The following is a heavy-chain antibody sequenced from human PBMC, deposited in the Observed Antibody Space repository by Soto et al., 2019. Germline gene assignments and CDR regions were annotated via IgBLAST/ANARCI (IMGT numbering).Heavy chain of an antibody. CDR2: INAGNGNT. CDR3: ASVSSSWYVNYYYYMDV. J-gene: IGHJ6*03. V-gene: IGHV1-3*01. CDR1: GYTFTSYA. Sequence: ASVKVSCKASGYTFTSYAMHWVRQAPGQRLEWMGWINAGNGNTKYSQKFQGRVTITRDTSASTAYMELSSLRSEDTAVYYCASVSSSWYVNYYYYMDVWGKGTTVTVSS. D-gene: IGHD6-13*01.